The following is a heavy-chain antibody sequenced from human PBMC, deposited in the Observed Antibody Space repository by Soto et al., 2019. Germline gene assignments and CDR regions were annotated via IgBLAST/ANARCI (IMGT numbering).Heavy chain of an antibody. J-gene: IGHJ3*01. V-gene: IGHV4-59*01. CDR2: MYYSGST. D-gene: IGHD3-10*01. CDR3: ARSDYGSGSYYNSPTFDD. CDR1: GASITSYY. Sequence: SETLSLTCTVSGASITSYYWSWIRQSPGKGLEWIGNMYYSGSTNYNPSLKSRVTISVDTSKNQLSLNLRSVTAADTAVYYCARSDYGSGSYYNSPTFDDWGPGTMVT.